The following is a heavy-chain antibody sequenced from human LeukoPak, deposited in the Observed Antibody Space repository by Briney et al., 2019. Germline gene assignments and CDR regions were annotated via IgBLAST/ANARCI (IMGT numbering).Heavy chain of an antibody. J-gene: IGHJ4*02. CDR2: INHSGST. CDR1: GGSFSGYY. Sequence: SETLSLTCGVFGGSFSGYYWSWIRQPPGKGLEWIGEINHSGSTNYNPSLKSRVTISVDTSKNQFSLKLSSVTAADTAVYYCARLLKTDSSPDYWGQGTLVTVSS. CDR3: ARLLKTDSSPDY. D-gene: IGHD6-13*01. V-gene: IGHV4-34*01.